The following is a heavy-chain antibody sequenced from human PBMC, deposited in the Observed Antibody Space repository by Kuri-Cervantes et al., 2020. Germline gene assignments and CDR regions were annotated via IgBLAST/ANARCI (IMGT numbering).Heavy chain of an antibody. CDR1: GFTFSYYR. CDR2: INSDGFTT. J-gene: IGHJ6*03. CDR3: ARAPVTMVRGEDYYHYLDV. D-gene: IGHD3-10*01. Sequence: GESLKISCAASGFTFSYYRMHRVRQAPGKGLVWVSRINSDGFTTNYAGSVKGRFAISRDNAKNTVYLQMNSLRPDDTAVYYCARAPVTMVRGEDYYHYLDVWGKGITVTVSS. V-gene: IGHV3-74*01.